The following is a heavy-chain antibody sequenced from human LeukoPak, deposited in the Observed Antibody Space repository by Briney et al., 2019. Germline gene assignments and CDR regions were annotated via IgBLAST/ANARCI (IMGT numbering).Heavy chain of an antibody. Sequence: GRSLRLSCAASGFTFSSYGMHWVRQAPGKGLEWVAVISYDGSNKYYADSVKGRFTISRDNSKNSLYLQMNSLRVEDTAVYYWATSCSNWYPDYLGQGTLVTVSS. J-gene: IGHJ4*02. CDR1: GFTFSSYG. CDR3: ATSCSNWYPDY. V-gene: IGHV3-30*03. D-gene: IGHD6-13*01. CDR2: ISYDGSNK.